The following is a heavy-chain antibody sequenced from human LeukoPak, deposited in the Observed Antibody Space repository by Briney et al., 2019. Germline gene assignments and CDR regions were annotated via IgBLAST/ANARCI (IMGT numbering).Heavy chain of an antibody. D-gene: IGHD2-2*01. CDR1: GYTFTGYH. V-gene: IGHV1-2*04. CDR2: INPNSGDT. Sequence: ASVKVSCKASGYTFTGYHMHWVRQAPGQGLEWMGRINPNSGDTNYAQKFQGWVAMTRDTSISTAFMELTRLRSDDTAVYYCARDYCGSTSCLFDYWGQGTLVTVSS. J-gene: IGHJ4*02. CDR3: ARDYCGSTSCLFDY.